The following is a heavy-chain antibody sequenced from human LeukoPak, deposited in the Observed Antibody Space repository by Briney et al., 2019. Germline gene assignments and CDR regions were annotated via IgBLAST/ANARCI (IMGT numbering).Heavy chain of an antibody. J-gene: IGHJ4*02. D-gene: IGHD3-10*01. Sequence: SETLSLTCAVYGGSFSGYYWSWIRQPPGKGLEWIGEINHSGSTNYNPSLKSRVTISVDTSKNQFSLKLSSVTAADTAVYYCARFRNRIVRGRHFDYWGQGTLVTVSS. CDR2: INHSGST. V-gene: IGHV4-34*01. CDR3: ARFRNRIVRGRHFDY. CDR1: GGSFSGYY.